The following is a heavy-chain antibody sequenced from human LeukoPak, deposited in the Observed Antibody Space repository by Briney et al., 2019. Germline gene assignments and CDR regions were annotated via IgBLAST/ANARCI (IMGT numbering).Heavy chain of an antibody. V-gene: IGHV1-18*01. D-gene: IGHD1-1*01. CDR1: GYTFSNYG. CDR2: ITAYNGNR. Sequence: ASVKVSCKTSGYTFSNYGISWVRQAPGQGLEWMGWITAYNGNRLYAQRFQGRITLTTDTSTSTSYMELGSLEYDDTAIYYCARDNDKVVDHWGQGTLVTVSS. J-gene: IGHJ4*01. CDR3: ARDNDKVVDH.